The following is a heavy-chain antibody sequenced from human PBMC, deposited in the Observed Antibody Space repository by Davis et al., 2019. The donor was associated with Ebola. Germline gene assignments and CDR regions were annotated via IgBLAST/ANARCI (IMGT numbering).Heavy chain of an antibody. D-gene: IGHD3-22*01. CDR1: GYTFTSYD. J-gene: IGHJ5*02. V-gene: IGHV1-8*01. Sequence: ASVKVSCKASGYTFTSYDINWVRQAPGQGLEWMGWMNPNSGNTGYAQKFQGRVTMTRNTSISTAYMELSSLRSEDTAVYYCARGSEWLLRIVGWFDPWGQGTLVTVSS. CDR2: MNPNSGNT. CDR3: ARGSEWLLRIVGWFDP.